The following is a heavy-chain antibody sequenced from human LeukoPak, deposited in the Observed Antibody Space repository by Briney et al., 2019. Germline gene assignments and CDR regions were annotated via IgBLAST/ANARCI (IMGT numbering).Heavy chain of an antibody. V-gene: IGHV3-30*18. D-gene: IGHD3-10*01. CDR2: ISYDGSNK. Sequence: SCKASGYTFSSYGMHWVRQAPGKGLEWVAVISYDGSNKYYADSVKGRFTISRDNSKNTLYLQMNSLRAEDTAVYHCAKSSYGSGSLLDYWGQGTLVTVSS. CDR1: GYTFSSYG. CDR3: AKSSYGSGSLLDY. J-gene: IGHJ4*02.